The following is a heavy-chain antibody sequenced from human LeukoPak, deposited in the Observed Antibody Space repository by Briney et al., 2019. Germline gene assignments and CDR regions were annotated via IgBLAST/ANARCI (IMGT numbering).Heavy chain of an antibody. V-gene: IGHV4-31*03. J-gene: IGHJ4*02. D-gene: IGHD3-22*01. CDR1: GGSISSGGYY. CDR3: ASVYYDSSGSPFFDY. CDR2: IYYSGSI. Sequence: SETLSLTCTVSGGSISSGGYYWSWIRQHPGKGLEWIGYIYYSGSIYYNLSLKSRVTISVDTSKNQFSLKLSSVTAADTVVYYCASVYYDSSGSPFFDYWGQGTLVTVSS.